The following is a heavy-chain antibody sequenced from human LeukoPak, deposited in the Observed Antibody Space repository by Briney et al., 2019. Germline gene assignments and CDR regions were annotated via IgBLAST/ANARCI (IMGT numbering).Heavy chain of an antibody. CDR3: AKDLTPNYDFWSGRLGEDAFDI. V-gene: IGHV3-23*01. J-gene: IGHJ3*02. D-gene: IGHD3-3*01. Sequence: GGSLRLSCAASGFTFSNAWMSWVRQAPGKGLEWVSAISGSGGSTYYADSVKGRFTISRDNSKNTLYLQMNSLRAEDTAVYYCAKDLTPNYDFWSGRLGEDAFDIWGQGTMVTVSS. CDR1: GFTFSNAW. CDR2: ISGSGGST.